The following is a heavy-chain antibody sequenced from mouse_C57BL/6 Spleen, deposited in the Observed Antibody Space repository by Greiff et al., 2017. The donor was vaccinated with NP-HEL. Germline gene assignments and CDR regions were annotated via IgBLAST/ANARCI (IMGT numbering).Heavy chain of an antibody. V-gene: IGHV1-72*01. CDR1: GYTFTSYW. CDR3: ARHYYYGVYAMDY. D-gene: IGHD1-1*01. J-gene: IGHJ4*01. Sequence: QVQLQQPGAELVKPGASVKLSCKASGYTFTSYWMHWVQQRPGRGLEWIGRIDPNSGGTKYNEKFKSKATLTVDKPSSTAYMQISSLTSEDSAVYYCARHYYYGVYAMDYWGQGTSVTVSS. CDR2: IDPNSGGT.